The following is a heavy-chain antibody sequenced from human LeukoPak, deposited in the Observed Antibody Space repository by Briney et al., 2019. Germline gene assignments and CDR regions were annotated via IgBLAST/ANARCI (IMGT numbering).Heavy chain of an antibody. CDR3: AMDTRVIKLFDS. D-gene: IGHD5-18*01. J-gene: IGHJ4*02. Sequence: SETLSLTCTVSADSISSTTYGSGWVRQPPGKGLEWIGTIHSGGSTYYDLSLKGRLTISVDTSKNQFSLELNSVTAADTAVYYGAMDTRVIKLFDSWSPGTLVTVSS. CDR2: IHSGGST. V-gene: IGHV4-39*01. CDR1: ADSISSTTYG.